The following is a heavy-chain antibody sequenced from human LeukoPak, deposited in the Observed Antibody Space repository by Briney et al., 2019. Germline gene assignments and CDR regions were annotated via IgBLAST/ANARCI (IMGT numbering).Heavy chain of an antibody. CDR2: IYYSGST. CDR3: ARDYYDSSGSDY. J-gene: IGHJ4*02. D-gene: IGHD3-22*01. CDR1: GGSISSYY. V-gene: IGHV4-59*12. Sequence: PSETLSLTCTVSGGSISSYYWSWIRQPPGKGLEWIGYIYYSGSTNYNPSLKSRVTISVDTSKNQLSLKLSSVTAADTAVYYCARDYYDSSGSDYWGQGTLVTVSS.